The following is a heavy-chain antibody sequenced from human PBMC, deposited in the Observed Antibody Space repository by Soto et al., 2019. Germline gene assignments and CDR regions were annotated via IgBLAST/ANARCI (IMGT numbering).Heavy chain of an antibody. J-gene: IGHJ6*03. CDR2: IDHSGST. Sequence: PSETLSLTCAVYGGSFSGYYWNWIRQPPGKGLEWIGEIDHSGSTKYNPSLKSRVTISVDTSKNQFSLKVSSVTAADTAVYYCARDLGLRSAGDLYYYYMDVWGKGTTVTAP. V-gene: IGHV4-34*01. CDR3: ARDLGLRSAGDLYYYYMDV. D-gene: IGHD5-12*01. CDR1: GGSFSGYY.